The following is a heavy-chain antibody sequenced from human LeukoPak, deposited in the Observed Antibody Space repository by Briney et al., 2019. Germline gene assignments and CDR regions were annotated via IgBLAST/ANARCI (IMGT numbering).Heavy chain of an antibody. J-gene: IGHJ4*02. Sequence: GGSLRLSCAASGLTFSGYYMTWIRQAPGKGLELVSYISSSCDTIYYADSVKVRFTISRDNADNSVYLQMNSLRAEDTALYYCARVRNPGYCSTARCYVGYWGQGTLVTVSS. D-gene: IGHD2-2*01. CDR1: GLTFSGYY. CDR3: ARVRNPGYCSTARCYVGY. CDR2: ISSSCDTI. V-gene: IGHV3-11*04.